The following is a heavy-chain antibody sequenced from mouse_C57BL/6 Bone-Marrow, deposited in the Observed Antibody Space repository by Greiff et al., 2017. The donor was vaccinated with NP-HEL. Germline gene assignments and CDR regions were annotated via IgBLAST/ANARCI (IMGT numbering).Heavy chain of an antibody. D-gene: IGHD2-3*01. CDR3: AKNDGYSYYYAMDY. CDR2: IWRGGST. Sequence: QLQQSGPGLVQPSQSLSITCTVSGFSLTSYGVHWVRQSPGKGLEWLGVIWRGGSTDYNAAFMSRLSITKDNSKSQVFFKMNSLQADDTAIYYCAKNDGYSYYYAMDYWGQGTSVTVSS. CDR1: GFSLTSYG. J-gene: IGHJ4*01. V-gene: IGHV2-5*01.